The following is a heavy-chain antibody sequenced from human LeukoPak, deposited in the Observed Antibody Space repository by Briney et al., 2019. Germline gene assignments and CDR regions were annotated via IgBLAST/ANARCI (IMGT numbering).Heavy chain of an antibody. CDR2: IYTSGST. CDR3: ARESVWQGIAARGFYYYYMDV. V-gene: IGHV4-4*07. Sequence: SETLSLTCTVSGGSISSYYWSWIRQPAGKGLEWIGRIYTSGSTNYTPSLKSRVTISVDKSKNQFSLKLSSVTAADTAVYYCARESVWQGIAARGFYYYYMDVWGKGTTVTVSS. D-gene: IGHD6-6*01. CDR1: GGSISSYY. J-gene: IGHJ6*03.